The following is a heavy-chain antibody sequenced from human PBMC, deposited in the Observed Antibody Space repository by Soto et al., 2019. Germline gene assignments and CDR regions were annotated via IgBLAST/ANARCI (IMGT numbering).Heavy chain of an antibody. CDR3: AKDHSTRLLYYYDSSGYYPYFDY. CDR1: GFTFSSYG. V-gene: IGHV3-30*18. Sequence: QVQLVESGGGVVQPGRSLRLSCAASGFTFSSYGMHWVRQAPGKGLEWVAVISYDGSNKYYADSVKGRFTISRDNSKNTMDLQMNSLRAEDTAVYYCAKDHSTRLLYYYDSSGYYPYFDYWGQGTLVTVSS. CDR2: ISYDGSNK. D-gene: IGHD3-22*01. J-gene: IGHJ4*02.